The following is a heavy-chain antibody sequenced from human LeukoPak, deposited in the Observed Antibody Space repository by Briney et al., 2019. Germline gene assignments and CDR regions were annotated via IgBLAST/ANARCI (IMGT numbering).Heavy chain of an antibody. J-gene: IGHJ4*02. Sequence: TSVKVSCKASGYTFTSYGISWVRQAPGQGPEWMGWISAYNGNTNYAQKLQGRDTMTTDTSTSTAYMELRSLRSDDTAVYYCARVPQDIVVVPAAALGHFDYWGQGTLVTVSS. V-gene: IGHV1-18*01. CDR3: ARVPQDIVVVPAAALGHFDY. D-gene: IGHD2-2*01. CDR2: ISAYNGNT. CDR1: GYTFTSYG.